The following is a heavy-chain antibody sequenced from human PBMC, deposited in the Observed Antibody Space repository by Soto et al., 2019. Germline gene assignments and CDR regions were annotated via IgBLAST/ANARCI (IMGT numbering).Heavy chain of an antibody. J-gene: IGHJ4*02. CDR2: MNPNSGNT. Sequence: GGSVEGSLKASGYPLTSYDINLVRQGPGQGLEWMGWMNPNSGNTGYAQKFQGRVTMTRNTSISTAYMELSSLRSEDTAVYYCARGVLWFGEFQGSYWGQGTLVTVSS. D-gene: IGHD3-10*01. V-gene: IGHV1-8*01. CDR3: ARGVLWFGEFQGSY. CDR1: GYPLTSYD.